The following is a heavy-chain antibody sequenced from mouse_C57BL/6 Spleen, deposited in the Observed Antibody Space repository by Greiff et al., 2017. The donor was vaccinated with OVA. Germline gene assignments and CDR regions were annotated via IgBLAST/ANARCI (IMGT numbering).Heavy chain of an antibody. CDR2: IDPSDSYT. D-gene: IGHD6-1*01. J-gene: IGHJ4*01. CDR3: ARRGASPFYAMDY. Sequence: QVHVKQPGAELVMPGASVKLSCKASGYTFTSYWMHWVKQRPGQGLEWIGEIDPSDSYTNYNQKFKGKSTLTVDKSSSTAYMQLSSLTSEDSAVYYCARRGASPFYAMDYWGQGTSVTVSS. V-gene: IGHV1-69*01. CDR1: GYTFTSYW.